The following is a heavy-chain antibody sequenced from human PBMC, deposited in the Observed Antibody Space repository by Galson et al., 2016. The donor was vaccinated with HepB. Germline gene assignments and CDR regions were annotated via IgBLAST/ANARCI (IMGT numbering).Heavy chain of an antibody. Sequence: PALVKPTQTLTLTCSLSGFSLSTTGVRVGWVRQAPGRALEWLALMYWDDDKRFSPSLGSRLTITTDAFKNQVVLTLTNTAPADTATYFCVYSPPGRGFSYGYSDYWGQGILVTVSS. V-gene: IGHV2-5*02. CDR3: VYSPPGRGFSYGYSDY. CDR2: MYWDDDK. CDR1: GFSLSTTGVR. D-gene: IGHD5-18*01. J-gene: IGHJ4*02.